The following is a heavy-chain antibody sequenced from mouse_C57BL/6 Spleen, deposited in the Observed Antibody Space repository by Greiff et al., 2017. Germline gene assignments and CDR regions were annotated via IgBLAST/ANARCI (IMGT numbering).Heavy chain of an antibody. CDR3: ARYGIYYGNLDWYFDV. Sequence: EVKLVESGPGLAKPSQTLSLPCSVTGYSITSDYWNWIRKFPGNKLEYMGYISYSGSTYYNPSLKSRISITRDTSKNQYYLQLNSVTTEDTATYYCARYGIYYGNLDWYFDVWGTGTTVTVAS. CDR2: ISYSGST. J-gene: IGHJ1*03. V-gene: IGHV3-8*01. CDR1: GYSITSDY. D-gene: IGHD2-1*01.